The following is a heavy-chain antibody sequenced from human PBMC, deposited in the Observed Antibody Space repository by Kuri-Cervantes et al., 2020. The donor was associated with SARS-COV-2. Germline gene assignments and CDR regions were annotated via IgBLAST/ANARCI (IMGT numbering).Heavy chain of an antibody. Sequence: ASVKVSCKASGYTFTSYAMHWVRQAPGKRLEWMGWINAGNGNTKYSQKFQGRVTITRDTSASTAYMELSSLRSEDTAVYYCARGPEYSSGYIDYWGQGTLVTVSS. CDR1: GYTFTSYA. J-gene: IGHJ4*02. D-gene: IGHD6-19*01. CDR2: INAGNGNT. V-gene: IGHV1-3*01. CDR3: ARGPEYSSGYIDY.